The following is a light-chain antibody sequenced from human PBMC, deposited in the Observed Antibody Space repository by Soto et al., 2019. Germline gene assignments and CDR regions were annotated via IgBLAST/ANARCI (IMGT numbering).Light chain of an antibody. J-gene: IGKJ1*01. V-gene: IGKV3-20*01. CDR2: SAS. CDR1: QSISSTY. CDR3: QQYGSSSWT. Sequence: EIVLTQSPGTLSLSPGERATLSCRASQSISSTYLAWYQQKPGQAPRLFIYSASSRATGIPDRFSGSGSGTDFTLTISRLEPEDFAVYYCQQYGSSSWTFGQGTKV.